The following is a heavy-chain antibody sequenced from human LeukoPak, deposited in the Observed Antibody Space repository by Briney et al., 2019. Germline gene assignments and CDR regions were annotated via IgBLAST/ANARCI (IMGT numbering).Heavy chain of an antibody. CDR1: GGSISSSSYY. J-gene: IGHJ6*02. CDR2: IYYSGST. D-gene: IGHD3-22*01. V-gene: IGHV4-39*01. CDR3: ARRNYDSSGFGSGMDV. Sequence: SETLSLTCTVSGGSISSSSYYWGWIRQPPGKGLEWIGSIYYSGSTYYNPSLKSRVTISVDTSKNQFSLKLSSVTAADTAVYYCARRNYDSSGFGSGMDVWGQGTTVTVSS.